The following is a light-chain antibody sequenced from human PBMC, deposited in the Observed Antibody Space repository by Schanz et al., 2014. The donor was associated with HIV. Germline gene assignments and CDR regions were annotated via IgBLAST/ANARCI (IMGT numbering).Light chain of an antibody. CDR2: GAS. CDR1: QTISNH. J-gene: IGKJ5*01. V-gene: IGKV1-8*01. CDR3: QQFHTYPLT. Sequence: IQMTQSPSSVSASVGDRVTITCRASQTISNHLAWYQQKPGRAPKLLIFGASTLQSGVPSRFSGSGSGTDFSLTISCLQSEDVATYFCQQFHTYPLTFGQGTRLDIK.